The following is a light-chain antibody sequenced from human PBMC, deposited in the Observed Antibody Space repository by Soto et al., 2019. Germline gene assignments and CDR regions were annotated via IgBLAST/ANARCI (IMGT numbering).Light chain of an antibody. CDR3: HQYNNWPPWT. CDR2: DAS. V-gene: IGKV3-15*01. J-gene: IGKJ1*01. Sequence: EIVLTQSPGTLSLSPGERATLSCRASQSVSSSNLAWYQQKPGQAPRLLIYDASTRATGIPARFSGSGSGTEFTLTISSLQSEDFAVYYCHQYNNWPPWTFGQGTKVDI. CDR1: QSVSSSN.